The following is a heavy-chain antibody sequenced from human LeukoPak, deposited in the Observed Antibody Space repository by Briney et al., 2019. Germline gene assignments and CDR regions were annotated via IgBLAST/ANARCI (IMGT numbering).Heavy chain of an antibody. D-gene: IGHD4-23*01. V-gene: IGHV3-48*04. Sequence: GGSLRLSCTTSGFSFTSYAMNWVRQAPGKGLEWLSYICGPGTTTKYADSVKGRFTISRDNAKNSLYLQMNSLRAEDTAVYYCASLSLRWPDYWGQGTLVTVSS. CDR3: ASLSLRWPDY. CDR2: ICGPGTTT. J-gene: IGHJ4*02. CDR1: GFSFTSYA.